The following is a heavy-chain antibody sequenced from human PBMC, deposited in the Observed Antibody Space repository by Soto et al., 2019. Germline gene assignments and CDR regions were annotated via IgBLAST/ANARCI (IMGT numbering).Heavy chain of an antibody. CDR1: GGSITTSADY. CDR2: VSHSGIT. J-gene: IGHJ5*02. D-gene: IGHD2-15*01. V-gene: IGHV4-31*03. CDR3: ARVSHDYSCDWFDP. Sequence: SETLSLTCTVSGGSITTSADYWSWIRQPPGKGLEWIGYVSHSGITEYNPSLKSRLTLSIDMSKNQFSLEMSSVTAPDTAVYSCARVSHDYSCDWFDPWGQGTPVTVSS.